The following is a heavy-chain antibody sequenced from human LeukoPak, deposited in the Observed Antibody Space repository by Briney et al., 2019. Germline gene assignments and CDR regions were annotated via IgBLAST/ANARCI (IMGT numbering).Heavy chain of an antibody. D-gene: IGHD2-2*01. CDR2: INPNSGGT. J-gene: IGHJ4*02. CDR3: AREGALPTAIGPLYDY. V-gene: IGHV1-2*02. Sequence: ASVKVSCKASGYTFTGYYMHWVRQAPGQGLEWMGWINPNSGGTNYAQKFQGRVTMTRDTSISTAYMELSRLRSDDTAVYYCAREGALPTAIGPLYDYWGQGTLVTVS. CDR1: GYTFTGYY.